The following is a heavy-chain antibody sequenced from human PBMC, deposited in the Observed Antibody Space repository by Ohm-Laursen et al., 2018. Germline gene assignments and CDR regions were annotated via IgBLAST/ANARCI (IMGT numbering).Heavy chain of an antibody. CDR1: GFSFGDYF. CDR2: ISSSGSFI. CDR3: ARNSSTWGRSVDY. J-gene: IGHJ4*02. Sequence: SLRLSCSASGFSFGDYFMSWIRQAPGKGLEWISFISSSGSFIYYADSVKGRFTVSRDNAKNSPFLQMNSLRAEDTAVYYCARNSSTWGRSVDYWGQGALVTVSS. D-gene: IGHD2-2*01. V-gene: IGHV3-11*01.